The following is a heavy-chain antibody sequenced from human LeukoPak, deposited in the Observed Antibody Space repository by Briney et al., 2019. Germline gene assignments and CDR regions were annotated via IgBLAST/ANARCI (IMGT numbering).Heavy chain of an antibody. Sequence: PGRSLRLSCAASGFTFNSYGIHWVRQAPGKGLEWVAVIWYDGSDKYYADSVKGRFTISRDNAKNSLYLQLNSLRAEDTAVYYCARITGIGAAGDYWGQGTLVTVSS. D-gene: IGHD6-13*01. V-gene: IGHV3-33*03. CDR3: ARITGIGAAGDY. CDR2: IWYDGSDK. CDR1: GFTFNSYG. J-gene: IGHJ4*02.